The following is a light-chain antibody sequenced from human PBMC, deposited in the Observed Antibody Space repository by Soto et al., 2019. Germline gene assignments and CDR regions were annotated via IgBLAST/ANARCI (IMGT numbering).Light chain of an antibody. Sequence: EFVLTQSPATLSLSPGESATLSCRASQSVGTYLAWYQQKPGQAPRLLISDASNRATGIPARFSGSGSGTEFTLTISSLQSEDFAVYYWQQYNNWSFGQGTKLEIK. CDR3: QQYNNWS. CDR1: QSVGTY. V-gene: IGKV3-11*01. J-gene: IGKJ2*01. CDR2: DAS.